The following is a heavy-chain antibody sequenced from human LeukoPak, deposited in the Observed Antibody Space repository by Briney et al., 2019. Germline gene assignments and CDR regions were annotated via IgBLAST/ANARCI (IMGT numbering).Heavy chain of an antibody. CDR2: ISSSSSYI. CDR1: GFTFSSYS. V-gene: IGHV3-21*01. CDR3: ARDQWATVTTSNYYYYGMDV. D-gene: IGHD4-17*01. J-gene: IGHJ6*02. Sequence: PGGSLRLSCAASGFTFSSYSMNWVRQAPGKGLEWVSSISSSSSYIYYADSVKGRFTISRDNAKNSLYLQMNSLRAEDTAVYYCARDQWATVTTSNYYYYGMDVWGQGTTVTGSS.